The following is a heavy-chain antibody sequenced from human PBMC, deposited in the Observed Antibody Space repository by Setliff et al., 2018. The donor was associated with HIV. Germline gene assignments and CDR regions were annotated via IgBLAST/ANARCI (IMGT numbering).Heavy chain of an antibody. V-gene: IGHV4-39*07. D-gene: IGHD3-9*01. CDR2: ISTTGST. CDR3: ARGHDNKYYYFYYMDV. CDR1: GGFIKNSNYY. Sequence: PSETLSLTCTVYGGFIKNSNYYWGWIRQPPGKGLEWIGHISTTGSTDYNPSLKSRVIMSVDTSRNQFSLKLSSVTAADTAVYYCARGHDNKYYYFYYMDVWGKGTTVTVSS. J-gene: IGHJ6*03.